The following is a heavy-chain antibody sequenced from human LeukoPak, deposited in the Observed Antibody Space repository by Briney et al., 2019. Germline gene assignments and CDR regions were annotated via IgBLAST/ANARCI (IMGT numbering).Heavy chain of an antibody. CDR1: GYTFTGYY. CDR3: ARDTGYSSSLSFDY. D-gene: IGHD6-13*01. J-gene: IGHJ4*02. V-gene: IGHV1-2*02. CDR2: INPNSGGT. Sequence: ASVKVSCKASGYTFTGYYMHWVRQAPGQGLEWMGWINPNSGGTNYAQKFQGRVTMTRHTSISTAYMELSRLRSDDTAVYYCARDTGYSSSLSFDYWGQGTLVTVSS.